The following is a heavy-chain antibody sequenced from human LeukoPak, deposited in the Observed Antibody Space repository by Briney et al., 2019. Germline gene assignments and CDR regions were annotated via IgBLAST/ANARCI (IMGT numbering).Heavy chain of an antibody. CDR2: ISGSGDST. CDR1: GFTFSSYG. D-gene: IGHD3-10*01. CDR3: ARDIRNYYDSGAYGWFDP. Sequence: GGSLRLSCAASGFTFSSYGMSWVRQAPGKGLEWVSAISGSGDSTYYADSVKGRFTISRDSSKNTVYLQMNSLRAEDTATYYCARDIRNYYDSGAYGWFDPWGQGTLVPVSS. J-gene: IGHJ5*02. V-gene: IGHV3-23*01.